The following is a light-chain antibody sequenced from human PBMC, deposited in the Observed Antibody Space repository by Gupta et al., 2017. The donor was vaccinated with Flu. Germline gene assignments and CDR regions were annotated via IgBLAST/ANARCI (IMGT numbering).Light chain of an antibody. CDR1: QSVSDY. CDR3: QQRSSGPSGT. CDR2: DAT. Sequence: ATLSLSPGETATLSVRPSQSVSDYLAWYQQKPGQAPRLLIFDATSRATGIPARFSGSRSGTDFILTIRTLETEDFAVYYCQQRSSGPSGTFGQGTKLEIK. V-gene: IGKV3-11*01. J-gene: IGKJ2*01.